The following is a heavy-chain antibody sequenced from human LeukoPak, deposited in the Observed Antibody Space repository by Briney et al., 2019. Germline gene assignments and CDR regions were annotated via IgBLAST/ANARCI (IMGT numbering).Heavy chain of an antibody. CDR2: ISFDGSNE. Sequence: PEGSLRLSCAASGFTFSSYGMHWVRQSPGRGLEWVSFISFDGSNEFYADSLKGRFTISRDNSKDTLYLQMDSLRAEDTALYYCAREEHDYVWGSYRYYYYYGIDVWGQGTTVTVSS. V-gene: IGHV3-30*03. CDR3: AREEHDYVWGSYRYYYYYGIDV. J-gene: IGHJ6*02. D-gene: IGHD3-16*02. CDR1: GFTFSSYG.